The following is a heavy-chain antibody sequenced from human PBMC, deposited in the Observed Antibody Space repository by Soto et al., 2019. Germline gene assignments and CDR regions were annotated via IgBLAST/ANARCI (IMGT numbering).Heavy chain of an antibody. D-gene: IGHD5-18*01. CDR1: GYTFTHYG. CDR3: ARDKRGYSYGFDS. CDR2: ISAYNGNT. V-gene: IGHV1-18*01. J-gene: IGHJ4*02. Sequence: QVQLVQSETEVKKPGASVKVSCKASGYTFTHYGITWVRQAPGQGLEWMGWISAYNGNTKYAQSLQGRVTMTTDTSTIKAYMRERSLRLEDRAVYYGARDKRGYSYGFDSGGQGPLVPVPS.